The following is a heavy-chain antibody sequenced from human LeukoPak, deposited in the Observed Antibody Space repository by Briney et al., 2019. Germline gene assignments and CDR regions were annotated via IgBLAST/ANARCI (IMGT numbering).Heavy chain of an antibody. CDR1: GGSISSYY. J-gene: IGHJ4*02. Sequence: SETLSLTCTVSGGSISSYYWSWIRQPPGKGLEWIGYIYYSGSTNYNPSLKSRVTISVDTSKNQFSLKLSSVTAADTAVYYCARAGTSILGIDYWGQGTLVTVSS. CDR2: IYYSGST. CDR3: ARAGTSILGIDY. V-gene: IGHV4-59*01. D-gene: IGHD2-2*01.